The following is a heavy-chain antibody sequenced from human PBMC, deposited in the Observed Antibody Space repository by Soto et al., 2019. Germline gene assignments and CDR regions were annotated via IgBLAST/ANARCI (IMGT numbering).Heavy chain of an antibody. D-gene: IGHD7-27*01. V-gene: IGHV4-61*01. CDR2: IYYSGST. CDR1: GGSVSSGSYY. J-gene: IGHJ3*02. CDR3: ARGPLTGDAFDI. Sequence: SETLSLTCTVSGGSVSSGSYYWSWIRQPPGKGLEWIGYIYYSGSTNYNPSLKSRVTISVDTSKNQFSLKLSSVTAADTAVYYCARGPLTGDAFDIWGQGTMVTVSS.